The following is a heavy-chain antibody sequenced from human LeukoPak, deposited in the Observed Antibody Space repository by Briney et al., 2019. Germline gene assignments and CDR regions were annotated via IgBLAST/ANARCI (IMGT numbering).Heavy chain of an antibody. Sequence: PSETLSLTCTVSGGSIRTTSYYWGWVRQPPGKGLEWIGYIYYTGSTNYSPSLRSRVTILVDTSKNQFSLKVSSVTAADTAVYYCARAVAYGIDTGYFDYWGQGTLVTVSS. D-gene: IGHD2-15*01. J-gene: IGHJ4*02. CDR3: ARAVAYGIDTGYFDY. V-gene: IGHV4-61*05. CDR1: GGSIRTTSYY. CDR2: IYYTGST.